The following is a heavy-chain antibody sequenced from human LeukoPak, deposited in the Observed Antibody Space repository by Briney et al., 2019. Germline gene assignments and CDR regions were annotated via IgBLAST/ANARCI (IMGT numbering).Heavy chain of an antibody. CDR1: GYTFTSYD. D-gene: IGHD2-15*01. Sequence: ASVKVSCKASGYTFTSYDINWVRQATGQGLEWMGWMNPNSGNTGYAQKFQGRVTMTRNTSISTAYMELSSLRSEDTAVYYCARSYYSGGSCYSRYYYYMDVWGKGTTVTVSS. V-gene: IGHV1-8*01. CDR2: MNPNSGNT. CDR3: ARSYYSGGSCYSRYYYYMDV. J-gene: IGHJ6*03.